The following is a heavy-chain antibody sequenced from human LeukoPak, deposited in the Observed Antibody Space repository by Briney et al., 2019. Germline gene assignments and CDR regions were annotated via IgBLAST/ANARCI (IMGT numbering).Heavy chain of an antibody. CDR2: IYTSGST. Sequence: SETLSLTCTVSGGSISSYYWSWIRQPAGKGLEWIGRIYTSGSTNYNPSLKSRVAMSVDTSKNQFSLKLSSVTAADTAVYYCARAITMVRGVTIDLGMDVWGQGTTVTVSS. D-gene: IGHD3-10*01. CDR3: ARAITMVRGVTIDLGMDV. V-gene: IGHV4-4*07. J-gene: IGHJ6*02. CDR1: GGSISSYY.